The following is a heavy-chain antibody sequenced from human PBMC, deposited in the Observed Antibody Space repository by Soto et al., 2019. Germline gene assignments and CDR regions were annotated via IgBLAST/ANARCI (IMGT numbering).Heavy chain of an antibody. D-gene: IGHD2-2*01. CDR2: INHSGST. V-gene: IGHV4-34*01. J-gene: IGHJ4*02. CDR3: ASYPGYCSSTSCYVDY. Sequence: SETLSLTCAVYGGSFSGYYWSWIRQPPGKGLEWIGEINHSGSTNYNPSLKSRVTISVDTSKNQFSLKLSSVTAADTAVYYCASYPGYCSSTSCYVDYWGQGTLVTVSS. CDR1: GGSFSGYY.